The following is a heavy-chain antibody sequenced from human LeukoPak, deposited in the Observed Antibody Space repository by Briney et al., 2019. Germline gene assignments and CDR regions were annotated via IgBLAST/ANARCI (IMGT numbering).Heavy chain of an antibody. CDR1: GGSISSRSHY. V-gene: IGHV4-39*01. CDR2: IYYSGTT. D-gene: IGHD5-12*01. CDR3: ARHSKVLATVNP. Sequence: KPSETLSLTCTVSGGSISSRSHYWAWIRQPPGKGLEWIGSIYYSGTTYYNPSLKSRVTISVDTSKNQFSLKLSSVTAADTAVYYCARHSKVLATVNPWGQGTLVTVSS. J-gene: IGHJ5*02.